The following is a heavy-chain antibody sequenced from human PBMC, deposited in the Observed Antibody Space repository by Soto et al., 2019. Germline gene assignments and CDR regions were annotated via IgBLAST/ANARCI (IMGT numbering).Heavy chain of an antibody. V-gene: IGHV3-30*18. CDR3: AKSVSPDYDFWSGSPFDP. J-gene: IGHJ5*02. CDR1: GFTFSSYG. D-gene: IGHD3-3*01. CDR2: ISYDGSNK. Sequence: GGSLRLSCAASGFTFSSYGMHWVRQAPGKGLEWVAVISYDGSNKYYADSVKGRFTISRDNSKNTLYLQMNSLRAEDTAVYYCAKSVSPDYDFWSGSPFDPWGQGTLVTVSS.